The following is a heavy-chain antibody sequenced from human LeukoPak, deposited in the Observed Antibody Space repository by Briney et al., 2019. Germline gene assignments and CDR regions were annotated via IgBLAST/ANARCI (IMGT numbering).Heavy chain of an antibody. D-gene: IGHD2-8*01. V-gene: IGHV3-7*01. CDR1: GFTFSRYW. J-gene: IGHJ4*02. CDR2: IKEDGSEK. Sequence: GGSLRLSCAASGFTFSRYWMSWVRQAPGKGPEWVANIKEDGSEKSCADSVKGRFTISRDNAKNSLYLQMNSLRAEDTAVYYCARNANWGQGTLVTVSS. CDR3: ARNAN.